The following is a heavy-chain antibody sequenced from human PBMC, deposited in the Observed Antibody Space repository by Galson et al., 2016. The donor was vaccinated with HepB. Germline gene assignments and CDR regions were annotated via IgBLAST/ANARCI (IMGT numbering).Heavy chain of an antibody. V-gene: IGHV4-34*01. CDR3: ARGRAYYDILTGYYPSNKYSFDY. D-gene: IGHD3-9*01. CDR2: INHSGST. Sequence: ETLSLTCTVSGGSFSGYYWSWIRQSPGKGLEWIGEINHSGSTNYNPSLKSRVTTSIDTSKNQFSLELSSVTAADTAVYYCARGRAYYDILTGYYPSNKYSFDYWGQGTLVTVSS. J-gene: IGHJ4*02. CDR1: GGSFSGYY.